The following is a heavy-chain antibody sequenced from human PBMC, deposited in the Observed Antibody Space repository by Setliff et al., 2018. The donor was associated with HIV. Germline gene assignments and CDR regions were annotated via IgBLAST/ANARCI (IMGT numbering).Heavy chain of an antibody. J-gene: IGHJ4*02. V-gene: IGHV4-39*07. CDR2: LYQSGSA. CDR1: NGSISSNHYY. CDR3: VRLNTFILYTDY. D-gene: IGHD3-16*01. Sequence: PSETLSLTCTVSNGSISSNHYYWGWVRQPPGKGLEWIGSLYQSGSAYYNPSLKSRVTMSVDTSKDQFSLRLRSVTAADTAVYYCVRLNTFILYTDYWGQGILVTVSS.